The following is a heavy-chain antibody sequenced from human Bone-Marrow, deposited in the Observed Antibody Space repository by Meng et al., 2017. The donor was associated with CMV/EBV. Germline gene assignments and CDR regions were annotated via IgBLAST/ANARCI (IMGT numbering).Heavy chain of an antibody. Sequence: SQTLSLTCAISGDSVSSNSAAWNWIRQSPSRGLEWLGRTYYRSKWYNDYAVSVKSRITINPDTSKNQFSLQLNSVTPEDTAVYYCARGVPLAETYDFWSGYRYYFDYWGQGTLVTVS. CDR3: ARGVPLAETYDFWSGYRYYFDY. J-gene: IGHJ4*02. V-gene: IGHV6-1*01. CDR2: TYYRSKWYN. D-gene: IGHD3-3*01. CDR1: GDSVSSNSAA.